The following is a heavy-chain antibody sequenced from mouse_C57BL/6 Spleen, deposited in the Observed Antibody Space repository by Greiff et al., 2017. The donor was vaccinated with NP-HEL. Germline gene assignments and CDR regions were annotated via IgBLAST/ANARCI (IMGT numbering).Heavy chain of an antibody. CDR1: GYAFSSYW. CDR3: ARSTMVNRFDY. D-gene: IGHD2-2*01. CDR2: IYPGDGDT. Sequence: VKLVESGAELVKPGASVKISCKASGYAFSSYWMNWVKQRPGKGLEWIGQIYPGDGDTNYNGKFKGKATLTADKSSSTAYMQLSSLTSEDSAVYFCARSTMVNRFDYWGQGTTLTVSS. V-gene: IGHV1-80*01. J-gene: IGHJ2*01.